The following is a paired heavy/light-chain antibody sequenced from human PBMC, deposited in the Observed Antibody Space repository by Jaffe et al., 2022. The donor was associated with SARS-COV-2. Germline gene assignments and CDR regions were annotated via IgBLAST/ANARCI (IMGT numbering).Heavy chain of an antibody. J-gene: IGHJ4*02. Sequence: EVKLVESGGGLVQPGGSLRLSCAASGFTLSNYWMSWVRQPPGKGLEWVANIKLDGSEKYYVDSVKGRFTISRDDAKNSVYLQMNWLRVEDTAVYYCARGRGYHYWGQGTLVTVSS. V-gene: IGHV3-7*03. CDR3: ARGRGYHY. D-gene: IGHD3-16*02. CDR1: GFTLSNYW. CDR2: IKLDGSEK.
Light chain of an antibody. CDR2: DTN. V-gene: IGLV7-46*01. J-gene: IGLJ3*02. Sequence: QAVVTQESSLTVSPGGTVTLTCGSSTGAVTNNNWPYWFQQKPGQAPTTLIYDTNNKEYWTPARFSGSLLGGKAALTLSGALPEDEAEYYCLLSYPGGRWVFGGGTKLTVL. CDR1: TGAVTNNNW. CDR3: LLSYPGGRWV.